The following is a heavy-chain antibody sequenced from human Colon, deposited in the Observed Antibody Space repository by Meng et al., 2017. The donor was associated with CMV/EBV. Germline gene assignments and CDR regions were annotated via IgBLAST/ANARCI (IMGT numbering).Heavy chain of an antibody. CDR1: GFSVSTSGVG. CDR3: AHSTDYDTSGYFSRHFDY. D-gene: IGHD3-22*01. J-gene: IGHJ4*02. CDR2: IYWDDDK. Sequence: STLKESGPTLVEPTQTLTPTCTFSGFSVSTSGVGVGWIRQPPGKALEWLALIYWDDDKRYSPSLKSRLTIINDTSKNQVVLSMTNMDPVDTGTYFCAHSTDYDTSGYFSRHFDYWGQGTLVTVSS. V-gene: IGHV2-5*02.